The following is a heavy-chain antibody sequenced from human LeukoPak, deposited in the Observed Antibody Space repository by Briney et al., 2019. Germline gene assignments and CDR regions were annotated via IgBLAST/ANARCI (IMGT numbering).Heavy chain of an antibody. CDR3: ARERIAAAGNNNWFDP. D-gene: IGHD6-13*01. CDR1: GYTFTSYY. V-gene: IGHV1-46*01. J-gene: IGHJ5*02. CDR2: INPSGGST. Sequence: ASVKVSCKASGYTFTSYYMHWVRQAPGQGLEWMGIINPSGGSTSYAQKFRGRVTMSRDMSTSTVYMELSSLRSEDTAVYYCARERIAAAGNNNWFDPWGQGTLVTVSS.